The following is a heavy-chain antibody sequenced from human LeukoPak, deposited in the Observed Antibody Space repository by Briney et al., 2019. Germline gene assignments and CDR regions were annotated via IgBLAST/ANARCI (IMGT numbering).Heavy chain of an antibody. CDR1: GDSVSSNSAA. J-gene: IGHJ6*02. Sequence: SQTLSLTCAISGDSVSSNSAAWNWIRQSPSRGLEWLGRTYYRSKWYNDYAVSVKSRITINPDTSKNQFSLQLNSVTPEDTAVYYCARDYRVAATRYYYYGMDVWGQGTTVTVSS. D-gene: IGHD2-15*01. V-gene: IGHV6-1*01. CDR2: TYYRSKWYN. CDR3: ARDYRVAATRYYYYGMDV.